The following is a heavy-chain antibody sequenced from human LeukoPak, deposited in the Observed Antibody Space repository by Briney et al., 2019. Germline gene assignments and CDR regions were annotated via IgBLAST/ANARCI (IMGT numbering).Heavy chain of an antibody. J-gene: IGHJ3*02. D-gene: IGHD3-16*02. Sequence: GGSLRLSCAASGFTFSSYAMHWVRQAPGKGLEWVAVISYDGSNKYYADSVKGRFTISRDNSKNTLYLQINSLSAEDTAIYYCAKDVRAATGGYTGAFDMWGQGTMVTVSS. V-gene: IGHV3-30-3*01. CDR3: AKDVRAATGGYTGAFDM. CDR1: GFTFSSYA. CDR2: ISYDGSNK.